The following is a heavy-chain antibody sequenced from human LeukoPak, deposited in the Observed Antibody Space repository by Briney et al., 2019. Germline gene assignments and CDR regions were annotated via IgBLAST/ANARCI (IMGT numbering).Heavy chain of an antibody. CDR2: ISAYNGNT. J-gene: IGHJ5*02. Sequence: GASVKVSCKASGYTFTSYGISWVRQAPGQGLEWMGWISAYNGNTNYAQKRQGRVTMTTDTSTSTAYMELRSLRSDDTAVYYCARAGIQLWLYNWFDPWGQGTLVTVSS. CDR3: ARAGIQLWLYNWFDP. CDR1: GYTFTSYG. D-gene: IGHD5-18*01. V-gene: IGHV1-18*04.